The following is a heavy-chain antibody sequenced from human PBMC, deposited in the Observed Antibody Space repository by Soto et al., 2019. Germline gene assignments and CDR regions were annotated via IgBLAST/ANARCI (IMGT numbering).Heavy chain of an antibody. J-gene: IGHJ6*02. CDR2: IIPIFGTA. D-gene: IGHD2-8*01. CDR1: GGTFSSYA. V-gene: IGHV1-69*06. Sequence: SVKVSCKASGGTFSSYAISWVRQAPGQGLEWMGGIIPIFGTANYAQKFQGRVTITADKSTSTACMELSSLRSEDTAVYYCARGGHSYSTNGVCYISGEYYYYGMDVWGQGTTVTVSS. CDR3: ARGGHSYSTNGVCYISGEYYYYGMDV.